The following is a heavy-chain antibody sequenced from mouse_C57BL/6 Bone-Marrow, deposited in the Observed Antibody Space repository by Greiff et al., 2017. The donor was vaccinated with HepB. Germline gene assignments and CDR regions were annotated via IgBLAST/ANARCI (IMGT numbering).Heavy chain of an antibody. D-gene: IGHD2-4*01. V-gene: IGHV2-2*01. CDR1: GFSLTSYG. CDR3: ARSPIYYDYPFAY. J-gene: IGHJ3*01. CDR2: IWSGGST. Sequence: VQGVESGPGLVQPSQSLSITCTVSGFSLTSYGVHWVRQSPGKGLEWLGVIWSGGSTDYNAAFISRLSISKDNSKSQVFFKMNSLQADDTAIYYCARSPIYYDYPFAYWGQGTLVTVSA.